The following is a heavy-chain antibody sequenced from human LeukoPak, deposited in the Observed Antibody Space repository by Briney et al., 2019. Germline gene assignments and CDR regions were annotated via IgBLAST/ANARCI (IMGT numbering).Heavy chain of an antibody. CDR3: ARVSMRVRGARRFDP. CDR1: GYTFTSYD. Sequence: PGASVKVSCKASGYTFTSYDVNWVRQATGQGLEWMGWMSPDSGKTGYAQKFQGRVTMTRNTSISTAYLDLSSLTSEDTAVYYCARVSMRVRGARRFDPWGQGTLVTVSS. D-gene: IGHD3-10*01. V-gene: IGHV1-8*01. CDR2: MSPDSGKT. J-gene: IGHJ5*02.